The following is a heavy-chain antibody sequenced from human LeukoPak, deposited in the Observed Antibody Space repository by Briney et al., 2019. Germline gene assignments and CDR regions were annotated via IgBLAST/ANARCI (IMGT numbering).Heavy chain of an antibody. CDR2: INPSGGST. J-gene: IGHJ5*02. D-gene: IGHD6-13*01. CDR1: GYTFTSYY. CDR3: ARDDSSSWPMTFDP. V-gene: IGHV1-46*01. Sequence: GASVKVSCKASGYTFTSYYMHWVRQAPGQGLEWMGIINPSGGSTSYAQKFQGRVTMTRDTSISTAYMELSRLRSDDTAVYYCARDDSSSWPMTFDPWGQGTLVTVSS.